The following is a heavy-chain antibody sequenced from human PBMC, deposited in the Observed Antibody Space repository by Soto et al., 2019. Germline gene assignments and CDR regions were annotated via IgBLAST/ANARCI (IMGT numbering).Heavy chain of an antibody. CDR3: ARGYCTNGVCYRGYYYYYMDV. V-gene: IGHV4-34*01. J-gene: IGHJ6*03. CDR2: INHSGST. Sequence: SETLSLTCAVYGGSFSGYYWSWIRQPPGKGLEWIGEINHSGSTNYNPSLKSRVTISVDTSKNQFSLKLSSVTAADTAVYYCARGYCTNGVCYRGYYYYYMDVWGKGTTVTVSS. CDR1: GGSFSGYY. D-gene: IGHD2-8*01.